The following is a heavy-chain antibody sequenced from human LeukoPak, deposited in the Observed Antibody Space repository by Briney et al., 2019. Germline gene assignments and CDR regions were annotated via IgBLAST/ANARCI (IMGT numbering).Heavy chain of an antibody. CDR2: INPSGGST. V-gene: IGHV1-46*01. Sequence: ASVKVSCKASGYTFTSYYMHWVRQAPGQGLEWMGIINPSGGSTSYAQKFQGRVTMTRDTSTSTVYMELSSLRSEDTAVYYCARVDTVMVTSPPQSYGMDVWGQGTTVTVSS. CDR3: ARVDTVMVTSPPQSYGMDV. J-gene: IGHJ6*02. CDR1: GYTFTSYY. D-gene: IGHD5-18*01.